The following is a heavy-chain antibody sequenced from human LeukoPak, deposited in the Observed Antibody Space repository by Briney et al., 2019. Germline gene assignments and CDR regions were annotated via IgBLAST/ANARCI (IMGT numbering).Heavy chain of an antibody. D-gene: IGHD2-15*01. CDR3: ASLRYCSGGSCFPKYFQH. J-gene: IGHJ1*01. CDR2: VYYSGST. CDR1: GGTISSYY. V-gene: IGHV4-59*08. Sequence: PSETLSLTCTVSGGTISSYYWSWIRQPPGQGLEWMGYVYYSGSTNYNPSLKSRVTMSVATSKNQFSLKLSSVTAADTAVYYCASLRYCSGGSCFPKYFQHWGQGTLVTVSS.